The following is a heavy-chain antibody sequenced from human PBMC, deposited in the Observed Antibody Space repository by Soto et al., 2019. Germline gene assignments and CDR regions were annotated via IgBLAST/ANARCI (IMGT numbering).Heavy chain of an antibody. D-gene: IGHD3-22*01. CDR1: GFTFSGFT. CDR3: ARDRDSSGYHYDY. Sequence: QVQLVESGGGVVQPGRSLKLSCAASGFTFSGFTMHWVRQAPGKGLEWVAVILYDGSIKYYADSVKGRFTISRDNSKNTLYLQMNSLRTEDTALYYCARDRDSSGYHYDYWGQRTLVTVSS. CDR2: ILYDGSIK. V-gene: IGHV3-30-3*01. J-gene: IGHJ4*02.